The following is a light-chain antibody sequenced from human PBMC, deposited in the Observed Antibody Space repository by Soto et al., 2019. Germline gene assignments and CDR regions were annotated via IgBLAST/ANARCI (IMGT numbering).Light chain of an antibody. Sequence: QSVLTQPRSVSGSPGQSVTISCTGTGNDVGAYNYVSWYQQHPGRPPKLLIYGVVRWPSGVPDRFSGSKSGNTASLTISGLQAEDEDDYFCRSYAGGYTYLLGTGTKVTV. CDR3: RSYAGGYTYL. J-gene: IGLJ1*01. CDR2: GVV. V-gene: IGLV2-11*01. CDR1: GNDVGAYNY.